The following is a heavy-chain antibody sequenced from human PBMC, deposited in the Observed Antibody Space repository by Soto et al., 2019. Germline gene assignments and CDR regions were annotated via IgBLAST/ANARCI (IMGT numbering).Heavy chain of an antibody. Sequence: ASVKVSCKASGGGNLRDYRTTWVRRAPGRGLEWMGWIIPKLGSTNYAQKFQGRVTVTADESTNTAYMELRSLRSDDTAVYYCARDRRDYVSWFDPWGQGTLVTVSS. CDR3: ARDRRDYVSWFDP. CDR2: IIPKLGST. J-gene: IGHJ5*02. CDR1: GGGNLRDYR. D-gene: IGHD4-17*01. V-gene: IGHV1-69*11.